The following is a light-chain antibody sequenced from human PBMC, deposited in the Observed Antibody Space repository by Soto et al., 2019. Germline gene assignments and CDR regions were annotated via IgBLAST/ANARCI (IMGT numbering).Light chain of an antibody. CDR2: DVS. CDR1: SSDVCDYDY. Sequence: QSALTQPRSVSGSPGQSVTISCTGTSSDVCDYDYVSWYQQHPGKAPKLMIYDVSKRPSGVPDRFSGSKSGNTASLTISGLQAEDEADYYCCSYAGSYTYVFGTETKVTVL. V-gene: IGLV2-11*01. CDR3: CSYAGSYTYV. J-gene: IGLJ1*01.